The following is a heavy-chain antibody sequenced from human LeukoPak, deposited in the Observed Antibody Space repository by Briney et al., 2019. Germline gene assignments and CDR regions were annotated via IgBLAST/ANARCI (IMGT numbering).Heavy chain of an antibody. Sequence: GGSLRLSCAASGFTFSDYYMSWIRQAPGKGLEWVSYISSSGSTIYYADSVKGRFTISRDNSKNTLYLQMNSLRAEDTAVYYCATPGSVSGSYFDYWGQGTLVTVSS. CDR1: GFTFSDYY. V-gene: IGHV3-11*01. CDR2: ISSSGSTI. D-gene: IGHD1-26*01. J-gene: IGHJ4*02. CDR3: ATPGSVSGSYFDY.